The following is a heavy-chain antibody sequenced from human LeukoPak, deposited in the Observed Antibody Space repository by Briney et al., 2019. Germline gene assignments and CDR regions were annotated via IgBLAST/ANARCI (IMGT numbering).Heavy chain of an antibody. J-gene: IGHJ4*02. CDR2: ISSSGITI. V-gene: IGHV3-48*03. Sequence: GGSLRLSCAASGFTFSSYAMNWVRQAPGKGLEWVSYISSSGITIFYADSVKGRFTISRDNVKSSLYLQMNSMRAEDTDVYYCARRSWIQLWLLFDYWGQGTLVTVSS. CDR3: ARRSWIQLWLLFDY. D-gene: IGHD5-18*01. CDR1: GFTFSSYA.